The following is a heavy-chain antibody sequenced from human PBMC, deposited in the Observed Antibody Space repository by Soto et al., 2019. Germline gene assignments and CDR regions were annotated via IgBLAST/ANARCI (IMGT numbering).Heavy chain of an antibody. Sequence: QPGGSLRLSCGASGFTFSSYAMSWGRQAPGKGPEWVSIITSDGRTYYADSVKGRFTISRDNSKNTVYLQMNSLRAEDTAVYYCAKDYSTVTTDPLSVVLFDYWGQGALVTVSS. CDR3: AKDYSTVTTDPLSVVLFDY. D-gene: IGHD4-17*01. V-gene: IGHV3-23*01. J-gene: IGHJ4*02. CDR1: GFTFSSYA. CDR2: ITSDGRT.